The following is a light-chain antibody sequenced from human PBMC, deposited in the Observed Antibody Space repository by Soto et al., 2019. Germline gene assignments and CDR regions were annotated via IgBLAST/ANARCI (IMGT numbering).Light chain of an antibody. CDR2: LAS. V-gene: IGKV2-28*01. J-gene: IGKJ4*01. Sequence: DIVVTQSPLSLPVTPGEPASISCRSSHSLLHINGYNYLDWYLQKTGQSPQIMIYLASNRASGVPGRFSGSGSGTDFKLKISRVEAEDFGVYYCIKTLQTPLTCGGGTKVDIK. CDR1: HSLLHINGYNY. CDR3: IKTLQTPLT.